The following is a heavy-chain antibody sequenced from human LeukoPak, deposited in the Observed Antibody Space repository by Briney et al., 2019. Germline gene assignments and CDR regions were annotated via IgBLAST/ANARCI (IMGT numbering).Heavy chain of an antibody. J-gene: IGHJ3*02. V-gene: IGHV1-2*02. Sequence: ASVTVSCKASGYTFTGYYIHWVRQAPGQGLEWMGWIYPYSGDTDYAQNFQGRVTMTRDTSISTAYMELSSLKSDDTAVYYCARDRNSGSSLDIWGQGTMLTVSS. CDR1: GYTFTGYY. CDR2: IYPYSGDT. D-gene: IGHD6-6*01. CDR3: ARDRNSGSSLDI.